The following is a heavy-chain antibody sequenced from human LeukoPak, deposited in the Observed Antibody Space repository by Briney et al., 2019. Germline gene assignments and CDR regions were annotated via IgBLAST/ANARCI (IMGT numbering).Heavy chain of an antibody. V-gene: IGHV4-59*01. Sequence: SETLSLTCTVSGGSISSYYWSWIRQPPGKGLEWIGYIYYSGSTNYNPSLKSRVTISVDTSKNQFSLKLSSVTAADTAVYYCARSQQKGVYYRLPAGMDVWGQGTTVTVSS. CDR3: ARSQQKGVYYRLPAGMDV. CDR2: IYYSGST. D-gene: IGHD3-10*01. J-gene: IGHJ6*02. CDR1: GGSISSYY.